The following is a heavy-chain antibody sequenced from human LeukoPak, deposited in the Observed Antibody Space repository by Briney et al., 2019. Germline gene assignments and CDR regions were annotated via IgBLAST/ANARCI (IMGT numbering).Heavy chain of an antibody. D-gene: IGHD6-13*01. CDR3: ARDLIAASGSPQHGIDY. CDR2: IRSSGSV. J-gene: IGHJ4*02. CDR1: GFTFSDYY. Sequence: PGGSLRLSCAASGFTFSDYYMSWIRQGPGKGLEWVSYIRSSGSVYYADSVKGRVTVSRDNAKNSLYLQMNNLRAEDTAVYYCARDLIAASGSPQHGIDYWGQGTLVTVSS. V-gene: IGHV3-11*04.